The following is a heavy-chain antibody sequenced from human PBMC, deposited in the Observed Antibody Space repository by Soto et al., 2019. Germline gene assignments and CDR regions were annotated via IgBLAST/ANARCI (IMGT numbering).Heavy chain of an antibody. V-gene: IGHV4-4*02. D-gene: IGHD2-2*02. CDR2: IYHSGST. CDR3: ARSGGVPAAIALRTYGMDV. Sequence: LSLTCAVSAGSISSSNWWSWVRHPPGKGLEWIGEIYHSGSTNYNPSLKSRVTISVDKSKNQFSLKLSSVTAADTAVYYCARSGGVPAAIALRTYGMDVWGQGTTVTVSS. CDR1: AGSISSSNW. J-gene: IGHJ6*02.